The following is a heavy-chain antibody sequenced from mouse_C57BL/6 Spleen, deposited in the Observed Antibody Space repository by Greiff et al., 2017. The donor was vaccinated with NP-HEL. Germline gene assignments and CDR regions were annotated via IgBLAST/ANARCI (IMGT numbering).Heavy chain of an antibody. D-gene: IGHD5-1*01. CDR2: ILPGSGST. CDR3: ARVGPTLYYAMDY. CDR1: GYTFTGYW. V-gene: IGHV1-9*01. Sequence: VQLQQSGAELMKPGASVKLSCKATGYTFTGYWIEWVKQRPGHGLEWIGEILPGSGSTNYNDKFKGKATFTADTSSNTAYMQLSSLTTADPSISYCARVGPTLYYAMDYWGQGTSVTVSS. J-gene: IGHJ4*01.